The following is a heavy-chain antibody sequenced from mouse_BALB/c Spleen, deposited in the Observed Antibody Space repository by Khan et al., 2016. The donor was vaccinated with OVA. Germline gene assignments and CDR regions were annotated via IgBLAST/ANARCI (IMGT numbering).Heavy chain of an antibody. CDR2: ISPGSGDT. J-gene: IGHJ3*01. CDR1: GYTFTDYY. Sequence: QGQLQQPGAELARPGASVKLSCKASGYTFTDYYINWVKQRTGQGLEWIGEISPGSGDTYYNEKFKGKATLTADKSSSTAYMQLSSLTSEASAVYFCARRNYFGYTFAYWGQGTLVTVSA. V-gene: IGHV1-77*01. CDR3: ARRNYFGYTFAY. D-gene: IGHD1-2*01.